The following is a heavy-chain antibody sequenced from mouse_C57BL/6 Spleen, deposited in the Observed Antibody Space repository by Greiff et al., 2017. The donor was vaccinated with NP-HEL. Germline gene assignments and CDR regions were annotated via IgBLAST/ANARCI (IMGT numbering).Heavy chain of an antibody. V-gene: IGHV2-9-1*01. J-gene: IGHJ4*01. CDR2: IWTGGGT. D-gene: IGHD1-1*01. CDR3: ARNPRLDYYGSPYYAMDY. CDR1: GFSLTSYA. Sequence: VKLMESGPGLVAPSQSLSITCTVSGFSLTSYAISWVRQPPGKGLEWLGVIWTGGGTNYNSALKSRLSISKDNSKSQVFLKMNSLQTDDTARYYCARNPRLDYYGSPYYAMDYWGQGTSVTVSS.